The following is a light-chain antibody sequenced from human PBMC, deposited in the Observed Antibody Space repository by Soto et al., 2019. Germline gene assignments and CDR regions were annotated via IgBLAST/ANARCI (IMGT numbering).Light chain of an antibody. Sequence: DIQMTQSPSTLSASVGDRVTITCRASQSISSWLAWYQQKPGKAPKLLIYKASSLESGVPSRFSGSGSGTEFSLTVSSLYPDDFATYYCQQYNSYSPGWTFGQGTKVEIK. J-gene: IGKJ1*01. CDR2: KAS. CDR3: QQYNSYSPGWT. V-gene: IGKV1-5*03. CDR1: QSISSW.